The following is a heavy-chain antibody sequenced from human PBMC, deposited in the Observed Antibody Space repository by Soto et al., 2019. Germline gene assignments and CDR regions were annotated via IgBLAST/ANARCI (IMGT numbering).Heavy chain of an antibody. D-gene: IGHD2-15*01. CDR1: GASVISRTNC. CDR3: GRLDLSFGGTGFFDS. CDR2: IYYSGTT. J-gene: IGHJ4*02. Sequence: SETLSLTCTVSGASVISRTNCWCCIRQPPWKGLGWIGSIYYSGTTYYKSSLKSRVTISVDLSKNHFSLKLGSVTAADTAIYYCGRLDLSFGGTGFFDSWGQGTLVTVSS. V-gene: IGHV4-39*01.